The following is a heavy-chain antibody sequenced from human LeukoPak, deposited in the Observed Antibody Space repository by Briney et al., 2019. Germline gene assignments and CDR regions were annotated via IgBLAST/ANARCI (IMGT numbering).Heavy chain of an antibody. J-gene: IGHJ6*02. CDR1: GGTFISYA. CDR2: IIPIFGTA. D-gene: IGHD3-22*01. Sequence: GASVKVSCKASGGTFISYAISWVRQAPGQGLEWMGGIIPIFGTANYAQKFQGGVTITADESTSTAYMELSSLRSEDTAVYYCARELDDSSGYYHYYYGMDVWGQGTTVTVSS. V-gene: IGHV1-69*13. CDR3: ARELDDSSGYYHYYYGMDV.